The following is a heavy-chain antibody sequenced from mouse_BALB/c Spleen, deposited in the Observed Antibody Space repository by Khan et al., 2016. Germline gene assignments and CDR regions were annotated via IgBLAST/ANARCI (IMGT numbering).Heavy chain of an antibody. D-gene: IGHD1-2*01. J-gene: IGHJ4*01. V-gene: IGHV3-2*02. CDR2: ISYSGST. Sequence: EVQLQESGPGLVKPSQSLSLTCTVTGYSITSDYAWNWIRQFPGNKLEWMGYISYSGSTRYYPSLKSRISITRDTSKNQFFLQLNSVTTEDTATXYCAITPTAYYAMDYWGQGTSVTVSS. CDR3: AITPTAYYAMDY. CDR1: GYSITSDYA.